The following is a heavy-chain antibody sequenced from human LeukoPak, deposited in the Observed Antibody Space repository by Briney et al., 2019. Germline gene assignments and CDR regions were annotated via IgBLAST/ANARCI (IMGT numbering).Heavy chain of an antibody. CDR3: AKGYSSGWWYYYYYMDV. J-gene: IGHJ6*03. V-gene: IGHV4-39*07. CDR1: GGSISSSSYY. CDR2: IYYSGST. D-gene: IGHD6-19*01. Sequence: SETLSLTCTVSGGSISSSSYYWGWIRQPPGKGLEWIGSIYYSGSTYYNPSLKSRVTISVDTSKNQFSLKLSSVTAADTAVYYCAKGYSSGWWYYYYYMDVWGKGTTVTVSS.